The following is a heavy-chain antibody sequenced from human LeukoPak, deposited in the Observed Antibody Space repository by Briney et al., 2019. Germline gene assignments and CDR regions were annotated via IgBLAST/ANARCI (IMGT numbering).Heavy chain of an antibody. CDR3: ARPIDNGSGSYYFDY. V-gene: IGHV3-30-3*01. CDR2: ISYDGSNE. D-gene: IGHD3-10*01. CDR1: GFTFSYYA. J-gene: IGHJ4*02. Sequence: PGRSLRLSCAASGFTFSYYAMHWVRQAPGKGLEWVAVISYDGSNEYYADSVKGRFTISRDNSKNTLSLQMNTLRPEGTAVYYCARPIDNGSGSYYFDYWGQGTLVTVSS.